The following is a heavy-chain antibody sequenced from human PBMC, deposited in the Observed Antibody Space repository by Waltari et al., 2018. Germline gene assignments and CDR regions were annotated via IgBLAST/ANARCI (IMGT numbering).Heavy chain of an antibody. D-gene: IGHD4-4*01. CDR1: GGSFRGYY. V-gene: IGHV4-34*01. CDR3: ARQTTVRYYYGMDV. CDR2: INHSGST. J-gene: IGHJ6*02. Sequence: QVQLQQWGAGLLKPSETLSLTCAVYGGSFRGYYWSWIRQPPGKGLEWIGEINHSGSTNYNPSLKSRVTISVDTSKNQFSLKLSSVTAADTAVYYCARQTTVRYYYGMDVWGQGTTVTVSS.